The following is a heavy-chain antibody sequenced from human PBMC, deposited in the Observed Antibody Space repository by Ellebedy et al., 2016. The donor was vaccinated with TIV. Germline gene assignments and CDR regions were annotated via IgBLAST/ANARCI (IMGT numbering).Heavy chain of an antibody. Sequence: GESLKISCAASGFTVSSVYVSWVRQAPGKGLEWLSVIFSDAATYYADSVKGRFTITRDNSKSTLYLQMNSLSTEDTDVYYCARGFRFGLDVWGQGTTVTVSS. CDR3: ARGFRFGLDV. CDR1: GFTVSSVY. V-gene: IGHV3-66*01. J-gene: IGHJ6*02. D-gene: IGHD3-10*01. CDR2: IFSDAAT.